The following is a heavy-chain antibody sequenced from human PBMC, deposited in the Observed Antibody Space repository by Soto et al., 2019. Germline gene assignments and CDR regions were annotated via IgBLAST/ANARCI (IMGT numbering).Heavy chain of an antibody. D-gene: IGHD2-2*01. Sequence: PSETLSLTCTVSGGSISSYYWSWIRQPPGKGLEWIGYIYYSRSTNYNPSLKSRVTISVDTSKNQFSLKLSSVTAADTALYYFACFTYASSRDYYYYYMDVWGKGPTVTVSS. CDR2: IYYSRST. CDR3: ACFTYASSRDYYYYYMDV. V-gene: IGHV4-59*01. J-gene: IGHJ6*03. CDR1: GGSISSYY.